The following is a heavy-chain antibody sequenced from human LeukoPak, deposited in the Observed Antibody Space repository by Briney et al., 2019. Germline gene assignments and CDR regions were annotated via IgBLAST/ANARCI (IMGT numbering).Heavy chain of an antibody. V-gene: IGHV3-30-3*01. CDR3: ARDRSFLRFLGWLLSHFDY. CDR2: ISYDGSNK. Sequence: GGSLRLSCAASGFTFSSYAMHWVRQAPGKGLEWVAVISYDGSNKYYADSVKGRFTISRDNSKNTLYLQMNSLRAEDTAVFYCARDRSFLRFLGWLLSHFDYWGQGTLVTVSS. D-gene: IGHD3-3*01. J-gene: IGHJ4*02. CDR1: GFTFSSYA.